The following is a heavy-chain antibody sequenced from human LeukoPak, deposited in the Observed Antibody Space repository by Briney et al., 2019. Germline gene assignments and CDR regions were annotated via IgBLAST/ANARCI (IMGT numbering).Heavy chain of an antibody. CDR3: ARDPRYGDYPLYYYYGMDV. Sequence: GASVKVSCKASGGTFSSYAISWVRQAPGQGLEWMGRIIPILGIANYAQKFQGRVTITADKSTSTAYMELSSLRSEDTAVYYCARDPRYGDYPLYYYYGMDVWGQGTTVTVSS. D-gene: IGHD4-17*01. CDR2: IIPILGIA. CDR1: GGTFSSYA. V-gene: IGHV1-69*04. J-gene: IGHJ6*02.